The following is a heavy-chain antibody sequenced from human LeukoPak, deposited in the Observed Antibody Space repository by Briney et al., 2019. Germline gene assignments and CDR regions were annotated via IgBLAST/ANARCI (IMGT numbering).Heavy chain of an antibody. CDR2: MNPNSGNT. CDR1: GYTFTSYD. Sequence: ASVKVSCKASGYTFTSYDINWVRQATGQGLEWMGWMNPNSGNTGYAQKFQGRVTITRNTSISTAYMELSSLRSEDTAVYYCARGWYCSSTSCYGRLWRFDPWGQGTLVTVSS. V-gene: IGHV1-8*03. J-gene: IGHJ5*02. CDR3: ARGWYCSSTSCYGRLWRFDP. D-gene: IGHD2-2*01.